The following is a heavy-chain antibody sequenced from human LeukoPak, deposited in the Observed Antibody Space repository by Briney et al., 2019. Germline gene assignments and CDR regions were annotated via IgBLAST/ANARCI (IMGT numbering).Heavy chain of an antibody. V-gene: IGHV3-23*01. CDR2: ISESGGST. D-gene: IGHD3-10*01. J-gene: IGHJ4*02. CDR1: GFTFSGYA. Sequence: GGSLRPSCAASGFTFSGYAMSWVRQAPGKGLEWVSGISESGGSTYYADSVKGRFTSSRDNSKDTLYLQMNNLRAEDTAAYYCAKGSFWGQGTLVTVSS. CDR3: AKGSF.